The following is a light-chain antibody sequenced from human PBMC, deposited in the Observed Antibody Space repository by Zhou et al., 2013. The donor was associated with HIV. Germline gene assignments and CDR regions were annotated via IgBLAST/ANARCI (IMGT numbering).Light chain of an antibody. V-gene: IGKV3-11*01. CDR3: QQYGSERPWT. CDR1: QNVAYD. Sequence: EIVLTQSPSTLSLSPGESAALSCRASQNVAYDFAWYQQKPGQAPRLLIYDVSNRATGIPARFSGSGSGTDFTLTISSLEPEDFAVYYCQQYGSERPWTFGQGTKVEIK. CDR2: DVS. J-gene: IGKJ1*01.